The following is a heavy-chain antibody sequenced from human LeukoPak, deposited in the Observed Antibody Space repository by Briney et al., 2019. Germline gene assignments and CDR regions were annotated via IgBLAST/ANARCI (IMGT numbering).Heavy chain of an antibody. CDR2: IVVGSGNT. CDR1: GFSLTSSA. Sequence: SVKVSCKASGFSLTSSAIQWVRQARGQRPEWIGWIVVGSGNTNYAQKFQGRVTITADKSTSTAYMELSSLRSEDTAVYYCVRGRLSYYDSSGDYYYYYGMDVWGQGTTVTVSS. J-gene: IGHJ6*02. CDR3: VRGRLSYYDSSGDYYYYYGMDV. D-gene: IGHD3-22*01. V-gene: IGHV1-58*02.